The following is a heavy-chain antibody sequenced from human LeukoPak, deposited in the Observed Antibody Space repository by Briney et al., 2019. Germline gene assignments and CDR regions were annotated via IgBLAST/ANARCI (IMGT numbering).Heavy chain of an antibody. CDR2: IYYSGST. Sequence: PSETLSLTCTVSGGSISSYYWSWIRQPPGKGLEWIGYIYYSGSTNYNPSLKSRVTISVDTSKNQFSLKLSSVTAADTAVYYCARGGSYYNNNWFDPWGQGPLVTVSS. CDR1: GGSISSYY. V-gene: IGHV4-59*01. J-gene: IGHJ5*02. D-gene: IGHD3-10*01. CDR3: ARGGSYYNNNWFDP.